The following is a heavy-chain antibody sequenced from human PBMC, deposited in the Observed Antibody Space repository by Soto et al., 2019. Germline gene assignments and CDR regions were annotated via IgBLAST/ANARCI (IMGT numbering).Heavy chain of an antibody. CDR3: AKRTAVAGTGYYFDY. CDR2: ISGGGGST. CDR1: GFTFSSYA. D-gene: IGHD6-19*01. V-gene: IGHV3-23*01. Sequence: EVQLLESGGGLVQPGGSLRLSCAASGFTFSSYAMSWVRQAPGEGLEWVSGISGGGGSTYYADSVKGRFTISRDNSKNTLFLQMNSLRAEDTAVYYCAKRTAVAGTGYYFDYWGQGTLVTVSS. J-gene: IGHJ4*02.